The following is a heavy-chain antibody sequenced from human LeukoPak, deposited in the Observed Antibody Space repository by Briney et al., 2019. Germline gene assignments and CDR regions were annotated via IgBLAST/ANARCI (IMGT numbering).Heavy chain of an antibody. J-gene: IGHJ4*02. CDR2: IYYSGST. Sequence: PSEALSLTCTVSGGSISSYYWSWIRQPPGKGLEWIGYIYYSGSTNYNPSLKSRVTISVDTSKNQFSLKLSSVTAADTAMYYCARLRQAVAGTNFDYWGQGTLVTVSS. CDR3: ARLRQAVAGTNFDY. V-gene: IGHV4-59*08. CDR1: GGSISSYY. D-gene: IGHD6-19*01.